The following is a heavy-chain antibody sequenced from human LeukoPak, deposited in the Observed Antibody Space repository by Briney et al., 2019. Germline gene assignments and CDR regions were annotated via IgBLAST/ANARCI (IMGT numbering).Heavy chain of an antibody. CDR2: ISGVGGDT. J-gene: IGHJ4*02. Sequence: GGSLRLSCAASGFTFNNYAMSWVRRAPGKGLEWVSTISGVGGDTYYADSVKGRFTISRDNSKNTLYLQMNSLRAEDTALYYCAKGARGRYFDWPFDYWGQGTLVTVSS. CDR3: AKGARGRYFDWPFDY. CDR1: GFTFNNYA. V-gene: IGHV3-23*01. D-gene: IGHD3-9*01.